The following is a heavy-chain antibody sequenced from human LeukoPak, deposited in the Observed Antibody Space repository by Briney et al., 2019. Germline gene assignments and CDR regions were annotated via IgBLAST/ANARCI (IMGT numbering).Heavy chain of an antibody. CDR3: ARDSTIVVVIDAFDI. V-gene: IGHV3-21*01. Sequence: GGSLRLSCAASGFTFSSYSMNWVRQAPGKGLEWVSSISGSSSYIYYADSVKGRFTISRDNAKNSLYLQMNSLRAEDTAVYYCARDSTIVVVIDAFDIWGQGTMVTVSS. J-gene: IGHJ3*02. CDR2: ISGSSSYI. D-gene: IGHD3-22*01. CDR1: GFTFSSYS.